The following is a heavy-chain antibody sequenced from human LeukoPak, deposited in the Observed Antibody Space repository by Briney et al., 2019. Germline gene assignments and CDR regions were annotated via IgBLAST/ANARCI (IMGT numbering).Heavy chain of an antibody. CDR3: ARVIPYGEYFDY. V-gene: IGHV4-61*02. J-gene: IGHJ4*02. CDR1: GGSISSGSYY. Sequence: SETLSLTCTVSGGSISSGSYYWSWIRQPAGKGLEWIVRIYTSGSTNYNPSLKSRFTISVDTSKNQFSLKLSSVTPADRAVYYCARVIPYGEYFDYWGQGTLVTVSS. D-gene: IGHD4-17*01. CDR2: IYTSGST.